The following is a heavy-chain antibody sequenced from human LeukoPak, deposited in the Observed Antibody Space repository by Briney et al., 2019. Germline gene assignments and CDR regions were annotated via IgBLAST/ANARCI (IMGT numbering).Heavy chain of an antibody. CDR3: ARDTYYYGSGSYYYYGMDV. CDR2: INPSGGST. Sequence: ASVKVYCKASGYTFTSYYMHWVRQAPGQGLEWMGIINPSGGSTSYAQKFQGRVTMTRDTSTSTVYMELSSLRSEDTAVYYCARDTYYYGSGSYYYYGMDVWGQGTTVTVSS. CDR1: GYTFTSYY. J-gene: IGHJ6*02. D-gene: IGHD3-10*01. V-gene: IGHV1-46*01.